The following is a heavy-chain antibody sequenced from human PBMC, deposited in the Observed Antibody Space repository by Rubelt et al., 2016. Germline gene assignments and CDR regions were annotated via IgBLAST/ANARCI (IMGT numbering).Heavy chain of an antibody. Sequence: VQLVESGGGLVKPGGSLRLSCAASGFSFSSYSMNWVRQAPGKGLEWVALISYDGSNKFYADSVKGRFTISRDNSKNTLYLQMNSLGAEDTAIYYCAKPRGGTYSDFDYWGQGTLVTVSS. V-gene: IGHV3-30*18. J-gene: IGHJ4*02. CDR3: AKPRGGTYSDFDY. CDR1: GFSFSSYS. CDR2: ISYDGSNK. D-gene: IGHD1-26*01.